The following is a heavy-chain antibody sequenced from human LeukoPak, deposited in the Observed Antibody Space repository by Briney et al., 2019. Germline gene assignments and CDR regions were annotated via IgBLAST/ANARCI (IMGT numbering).Heavy chain of an antibody. D-gene: IGHD1-14*01. V-gene: IGHV3-74*01. CDR2: INIDGSDT. J-gene: IGHJ3*02. CDR1: GFTFSSYW. Sequence: GGSLRLSCAASGFTFSSYWMHWVRQAPEKGLVWVSRINIDGSDTNYADSVKGRFTISRDNARKTLFLQMNRLRAEDTAVHYCARDLTTQDAFDIWGQGTMVTVSS. CDR3: ARDLTTQDAFDI.